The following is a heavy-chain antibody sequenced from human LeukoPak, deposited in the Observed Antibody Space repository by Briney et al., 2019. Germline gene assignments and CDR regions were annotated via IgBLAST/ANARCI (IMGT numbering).Heavy chain of an antibody. D-gene: IGHD3-3*01. CDR2: IYYSGST. V-gene: IGHV4-59*01. J-gene: IGHJ6*02. CDR3: ARDRKAGAFYYDSWSGYYDNYYYYGMDV. Sequence: SETLSLTCTVSGGSISSYYWSWIRQPPGKGLEWIGYIYYSGSTNYNPSLKSRVTISVDTSKNQFSLKLSSVTAADTAVYYCARDRKAGAFYYDSWSGYYDNYYYYGMDVWGQGTTVTVSS. CDR1: GGSISSYY.